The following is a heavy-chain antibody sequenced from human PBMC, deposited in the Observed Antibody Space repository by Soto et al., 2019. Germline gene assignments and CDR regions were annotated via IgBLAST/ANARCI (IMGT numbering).Heavy chain of an antibody. Sequence: GESLKISWRGFGYGFTSYLIGWVRQMPGKGLEWMGIIYPGDSETKYSPSFQGQVTISADKSISTAYLHWSSLKASDTAMYYCVSRTSSTRYYYMAVWGKGTTVTVSS. CDR2: IYPGDSET. V-gene: IGHV5-51*01. CDR1: GYGFTSYL. CDR3: VSRTSSTRYYYMAV. J-gene: IGHJ6*03. D-gene: IGHD2-2*01.